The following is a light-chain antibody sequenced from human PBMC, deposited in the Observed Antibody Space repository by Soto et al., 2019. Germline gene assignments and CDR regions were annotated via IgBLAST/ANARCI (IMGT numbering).Light chain of an antibody. CDR1: QCFSRIH. CDR2: GAS. V-gene: IGKV3-20*01. CDR3: QQYGNSPPYS. J-gene: IGKJ2*03. Sequence: EIVLTQSPGTLSLSPGERATLSCRANQCFSRIHLAWYQQKPGQAPRLLIYGASSRATGIADRFSGSGSGTDFTLTISRLEPEDFAVYYCQQYGNSPPYSFGQGTKVDIK.